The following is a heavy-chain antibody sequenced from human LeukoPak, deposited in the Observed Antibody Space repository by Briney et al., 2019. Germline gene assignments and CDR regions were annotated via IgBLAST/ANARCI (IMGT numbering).Heavy chain of an antibody. D-gene: IGHD3-22*01. CDR1: GFTFSSYR. CDR2: INSDGSST. J-gene: IGHJ3*02. Sequence: GGSLRLSCAASGFTFSSYRMHWVRQAPGKGLVWVSRINSDGSSTSYADSVKGRFTISRDNAKNTLYLQMNSLRAEDTAVYYCARVDYYDSSGYYMDAFDIWGQGTMVTVSS. CDR3: ARVDYYDSSGYYMDAFDI. V-gene: IGHV3-74*01.